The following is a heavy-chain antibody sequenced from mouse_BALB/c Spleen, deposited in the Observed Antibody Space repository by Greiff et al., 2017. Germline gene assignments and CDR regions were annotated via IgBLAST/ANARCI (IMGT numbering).Heavy chain of an antibody. CDR2: ISSGGST. D-gene: IGHD1-1*01. CDR3: ARGGGAYGSSYWCAY. J-gene: IGHJ3*01. V-gene: IGHV5-6-5*01. CDR1: GFTFSSYA. Sequence: EVKLMESGGGLVKPGGSLKLSCAASGFTFSSYAMSWVRQTPEKRLEWVASISSGGSTYYPDSVKGRFTISRDNARNILYLQMSSLRSEDTAMYYCARGGGAYGSSYWCAYWGQGTLVTVSA.